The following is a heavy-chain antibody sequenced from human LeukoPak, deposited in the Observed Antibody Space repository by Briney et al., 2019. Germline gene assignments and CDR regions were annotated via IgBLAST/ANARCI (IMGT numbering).Heavy chain of an antibody. V-gene: IGHV3-23*01. CDR3: AKDRYYASGSPTRHYYGMDV. D-gene: IGHD3-10*01. J-gene: IGHJ6*02. CDR2: ISGSGGST. Sequence: GGSLRLSCAASGFTFNSYAMSWVRQAPGKGLEWVSAISGSGGSTYYADSVKGRFTISRDNSKSTLFLQMNSLRAEDTAVYYCAKDRYYASGSPTRHYYGMDVWGQGTTVTVSS. CDR1: GFTFNSYA.